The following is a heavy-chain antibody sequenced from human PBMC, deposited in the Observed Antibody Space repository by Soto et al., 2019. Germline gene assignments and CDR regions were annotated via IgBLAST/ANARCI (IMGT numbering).Heavy chain of an antibody. CDR2: ISAHNGNT. Sequence: QVHLVQSGAEVKKPGASVKVSCKASGYTFTSYGITWVRQAPGQGLEWMGWISAHNGNTDYAPKLQGRVIVTRDTSTSTADMELRSLRSDDTAVYYCARGRYGDYWGQGALVTVSS. CDR3: ARGRYGDY. D-gene: IGHD1-1*01. J-gene: IGHJ4*02. CDR1: GYTFTSYG. V-gene: IGHV1-18*01.